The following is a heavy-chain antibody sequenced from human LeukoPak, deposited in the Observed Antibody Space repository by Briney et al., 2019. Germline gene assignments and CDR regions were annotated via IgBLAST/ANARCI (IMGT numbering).Heavy chain of an antibody. V-gene: IGHV3-23*01. CDR2: ISGSGGST. CDR1: GFTFSSYA. J-gene: IGHJ6*02. D-gene: IGHD1-26*01. Sequence: AGGSLRLSCAASGFTFSSYAMSWVRQAPGKGLEWVSAISGSGGSTYYADSVKGRFTISRDNAKNSLYLQMNSLRAEDTAVYYCARRSAPGDLYYYGMDVWGQGTTVTVSS. CDR3: ARRSAPGDLYYYGMDV.